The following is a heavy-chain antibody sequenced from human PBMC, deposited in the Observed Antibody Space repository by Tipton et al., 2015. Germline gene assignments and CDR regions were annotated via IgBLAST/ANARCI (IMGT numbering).Heavy chain of an antibody. CDR3: ARHDSTGFHFED. V-gene: IGHV4-39*01. D-gene: IGHD3-22*01. Sequence: TLSLTCIVSGGSISSSSYYWGWIRQPPGKGLEWIASIYYSGSTYYSPSLKSRVTISVYTSKNHFSLRLSSVTAADTAVYSCARHDSTGFHFEDWGQGTLVTVSS. J-gene: IGHJ4*02. CDR1: GGSISSSSYY. CDR2: IYYSGST.